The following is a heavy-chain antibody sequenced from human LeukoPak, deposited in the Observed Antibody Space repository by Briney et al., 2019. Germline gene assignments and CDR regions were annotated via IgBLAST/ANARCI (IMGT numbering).Heavy chain of an antibody. V-gene: IGHV1-2*04. CDR2: INPNSGGT. D-gene: IGHD6-6*01. J-gene: IGHJ6*03. Sequence: ASVKVSCKASGYTFTGYYMHWVRQAPGQGLEWMGWINPNSGGTNYAQKFQGWVTMTRDTSISTAYMELSRLRSDDTAVYYCARGGDSSSLVDYYYYMDVWGKGTTVTVSS. CDR3: ARGGDSSSLVDYYYYMDV. CDR1: GYTFTGYY.